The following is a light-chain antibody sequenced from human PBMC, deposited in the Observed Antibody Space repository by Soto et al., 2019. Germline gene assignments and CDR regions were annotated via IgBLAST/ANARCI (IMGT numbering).Light chain of an antibody. CDR3: QQYGSSPLT. V-gene: IGKV3-20*01. Sequence: EIVLTQSPGTLSLSPGERATLSCRASQSVSCSYLAWYQQKPGQAPRLLIYGASSRATGIPDRFSGSGSGTDFTLTISRLEPEDFAVYYCQQYGSSPLTFGGGTKV. CDR2: GAS. CDR1: QSVSCSY. J-gene: IGKJ4*01.